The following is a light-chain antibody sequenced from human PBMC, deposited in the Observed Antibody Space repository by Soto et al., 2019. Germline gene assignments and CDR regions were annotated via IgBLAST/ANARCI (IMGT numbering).Light chain of an antibody. CDR1: QSISSW. Sequence: IQMTQSPSTLSASVGDRVTITCRASQSISSWLAWYQQKPGKAPKLLIYDASSLESGVPSRSSGSGSGTEFTLTISSLQPDDFATYYCQQYNSYWTFGQGTKV. V-gene: IGKV1-5*01. CDR3: QQYNSYWT. CDR2: DAS. J-gene: IGKJ1*01.